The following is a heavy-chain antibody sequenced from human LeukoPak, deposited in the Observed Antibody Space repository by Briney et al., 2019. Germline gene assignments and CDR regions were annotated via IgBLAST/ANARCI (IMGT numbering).Heavy chain of an antibody. J-gene: IGHJ4*02. D-gene: IGHD2-15*01. CDR1: GFTVGSNY. CDR2: IYSGGST. Sequence: GGSLRLSCAASGFTVGSNYMSWVRQAPGKGLEWVSVIYSGGSTYYADSVKGRFTISRDNSKNTLYLQMNSLRAEDTAVYYCAREPLCSGGSCYREFDYWGQGTLVTVSS. CDR3: AREPLCSGGSCYREFDY. V-gene: IGHV3-66*01.